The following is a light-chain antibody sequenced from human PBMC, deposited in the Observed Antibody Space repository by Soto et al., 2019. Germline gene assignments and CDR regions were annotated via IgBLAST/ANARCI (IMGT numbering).Light chain of an antibody. CDR1: QSVSSY. CDR3: QQRSNWLWT. J-gene: IGKJ1*01. Sequence: EVVMTQSPATLSVSPGERVTLSCRASQSVSSYLAWYQQKPGQPPRLLIYDASNRATGIPARFSGSGSGTDFTLTISSLEPEDFAVYYCQQRSNWLWTFGQGTKVDIK. CDR2: DAS. V-gene: IGKV3-11*01.